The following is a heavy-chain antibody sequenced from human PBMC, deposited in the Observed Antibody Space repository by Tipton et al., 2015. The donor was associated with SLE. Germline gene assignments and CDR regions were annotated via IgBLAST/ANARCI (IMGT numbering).Heavy chain of an antibody. Sequence: PGLVKPSETLSLTCTVSGGSTSVHYWSWIRQSPGKGLEWIGYIYYSGNTNYNPSLKSRVRMSVDTSKNQISLKLNSVIAADTAVYYCARSAEYFQDWGQGTLVTVSS. CDR1: GGSTSVHY. CDR2: IYYSGNT. CDR3: ARSAEYFQD. J-gene: IGHJ1*01. V-gene: IGHV4-59*11.